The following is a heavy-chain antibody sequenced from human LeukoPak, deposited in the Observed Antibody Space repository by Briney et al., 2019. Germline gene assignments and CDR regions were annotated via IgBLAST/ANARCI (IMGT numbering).Heavy chain of an antibody. J-gene: IGHJ4*02. CDR3: ASSGYDSSGYPIDY. V-gene: IGHV3-48*03. Sequence: PGGSLRLSCAASGFTFSSYEMNWVRQAPGKGLEWVSYISSSGSTIYYADSVKGRLTISRDNAKNSLYLQMNSLRAEDTAVYYCASSGYDSSGYPIDYWGQGTLVTVSS. CDR2: ISSSGSTI. CDR1: GFTFSSYE. D-gene: IGHD3-22*01.